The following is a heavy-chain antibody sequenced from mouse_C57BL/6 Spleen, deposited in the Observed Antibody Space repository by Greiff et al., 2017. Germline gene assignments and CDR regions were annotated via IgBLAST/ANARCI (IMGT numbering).Heavy chain of an antibody. CDR2: INPTYGTT. V-gene: IGHV1-39*01. J-gene: IGHJ4*01. Sequence: SGPELVKPGASVKISCKASGYSFTDYNMNWVKQSNGKSLEWIGVINPTYGTTSYNQKFKGKATLTVDQSSSTAYMQLNSLPSEDSAVYYCAREQEGPGYYAMDYWGQGTSVTVSS. CDR1: GYSFTDYN. CDR3: AREQEGPGYYAMDY.